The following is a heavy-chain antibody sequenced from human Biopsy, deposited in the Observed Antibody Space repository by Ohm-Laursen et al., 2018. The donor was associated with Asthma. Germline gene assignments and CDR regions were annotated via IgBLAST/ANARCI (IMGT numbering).Heavy chain of an antibody. Sequence: SDTLSLTCTVSGGSVSSGSCYWSWIRQPPGKGLEWIGYIYYSGSTNYNPSLKSRVTISVDTSKNQFSLKLSSVTAADTAVYYCARERAGYYGSGSYLGYWGQGTLVTVSS. CDR3: ARERAGYYGSGSYLGY. CDR2: IYYSGST. J-gene: IGHJ4*02. CDR1: GGSVSSGSCY. D-gene: IGHD3-10*01. V-gene: IGHV4-61*01.